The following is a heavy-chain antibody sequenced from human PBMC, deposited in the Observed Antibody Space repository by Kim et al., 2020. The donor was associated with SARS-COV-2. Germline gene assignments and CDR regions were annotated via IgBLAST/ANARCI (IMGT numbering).Heavy chain of an antibody. CDR3: AKYYYYDSSGYYSPPDDAFDI. V-gene: IGHV3-33*06. CDR2: IWYDGSNK. J-gene: IGHJ3*02. CDR1: GFTFSSYA. Sequence: GGSLRLSCAASGFTFSSYAMHWVRQAPGKGLEWVAVIWYDGSNKYYADSVKGRFTISRDNSKNTLYLQMNSLRAEDTAVYYCAKYYYYDSSGYYSPPDDAFDIWGQGTMVTVSS. D-gene: IGHD3-22*01.